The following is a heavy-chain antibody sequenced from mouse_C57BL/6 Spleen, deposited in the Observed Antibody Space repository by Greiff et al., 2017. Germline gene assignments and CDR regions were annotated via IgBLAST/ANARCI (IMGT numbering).Heavy chain of an antibody. CDR1: YFAFMASA. Sequence: LQQSGAELVRPGSSVKLSCKDSYFAFMASALHWVKQRPGHGLEWIGSFTMYSDATEYSENFKGKATLTANTSSSTAYMELSMLTAEDSADYYGASRYYGREGYFDVWGTGTTVTVSS. D-gene: IGHD1-1*01. CDR2: FTMYSDAT. V-gene: IGHV1-49*01. J-gene: IGHJ1*03. CDR3: ASRYYGREGYFDV.